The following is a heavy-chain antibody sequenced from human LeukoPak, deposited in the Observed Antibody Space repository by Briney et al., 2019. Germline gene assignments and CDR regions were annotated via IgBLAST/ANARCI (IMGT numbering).Heavy chain of an antibody. Sequence: SETLSLTCAVSGGSISSSNWWRWVRQPPGKGLEWIGEIYHSGSTNYNPSLKSRVTISVDKSKNQFSLKLSSVTAADTAVYYCARKSILGSYLTFDYWGQGTLVTVSS. CDR2: IYHSGST. D-gene: IGHD1-26*01. CDR3: ARKSILGSYLTFDY. V-gene: IGHV4-4*02. J-gene: IGHJ4*02. CDR1: GGSISSSNW.